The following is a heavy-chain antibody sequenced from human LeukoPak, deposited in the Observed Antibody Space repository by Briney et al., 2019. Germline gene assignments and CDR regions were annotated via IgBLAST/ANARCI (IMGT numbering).Heavy chain of an antibody. J-gene: IGHJ5*02. Sequence: SETLSLTCTVSGGSISTSNYYWGWIRQPPGKGLEWIGNIFYSGSTYYSPSLKSRVTISLDTSRNQFSLKLSSVTAADTAVYYCARASGSYNNWFDPWGQGTLVTVSS. V-gene: IGHV4-39*07. CDR3: ARASGSYNNWFDP. D-gene: IGHD1-26*01. CDR1: GGSISTSNYY. CDR2: IFYSGST.